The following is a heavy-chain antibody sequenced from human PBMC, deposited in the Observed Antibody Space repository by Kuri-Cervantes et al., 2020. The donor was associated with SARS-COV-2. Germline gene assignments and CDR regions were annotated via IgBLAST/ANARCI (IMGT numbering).Heavy chain of an antibody. CDR3: ARDPTIYYYYYYYMDV. V-gene: IGHV3-21*01. CDR2: IGPSNTYI. CDR1: GFTLSSIW. J-gene: IGHJ6*03. D-gene: IGHD3-3*01. Sequence: GGCLRPACPPSGFTLSSIWTHWVRQAPGRVIGWDSGIGPSNTYIYHADSVKGRFTISRDNSKTTLSLQMNSLRAEDTAVYYCARDPTIYYYYYYYMDVWGKGTTVTVSS.